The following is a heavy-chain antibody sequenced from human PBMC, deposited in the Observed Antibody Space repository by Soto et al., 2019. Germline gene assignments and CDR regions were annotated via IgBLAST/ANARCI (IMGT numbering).Heavy chain of an antibody. V-gene: IGHV3-11*05. CDR3: ARVRGAVTGQYGDY. CDR2: ISSSGTSA. D-gene: IGHD6-19*01. Sequence: QVQLEESGGGLVKPGGSLRLSCAASGFTFSAVYMSWIRQAPNKGLEYISYISSSGTSANYADSVKGRFTISGENAKNSLSPQITARRAEDTAVYYGARVRGAVTGQYGDYWGQGALVTVSS. J-gene: IGHJ4*02. CDR1: GFTFSAVY.